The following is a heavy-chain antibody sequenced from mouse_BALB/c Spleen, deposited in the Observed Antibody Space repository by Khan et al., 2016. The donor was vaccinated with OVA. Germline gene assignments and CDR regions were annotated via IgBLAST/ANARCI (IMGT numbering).Heavy chain of an antibody. D-gene: IGHD1-1*02. CDR3: ARGGSRYNYAMDY. CDR2: ISSSGST. Sequence: EVKLLESGPGLVKPSQSLSLTCTVTGYSITSDYAWNWIRQFPGNKLEWMGYISSSGSTNYNPALKSRISITRDTSKNQFFLQLNSVTTEDTATYYCARGGSRYNYAMDYWGQGTSVTVSS. CDR1: GYSITSDYA. V-gene: IGHV3-2*02. J-gene: IGHJ4*01.